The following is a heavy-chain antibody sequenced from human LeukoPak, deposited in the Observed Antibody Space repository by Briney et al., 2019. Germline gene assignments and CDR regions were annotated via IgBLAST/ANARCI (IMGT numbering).Heavy chain of an antibody. CDR2: IKSKTDGGTT. D-gene: IGHD2-2*01. V-gene: IGHV3-15*01. CDR3: TTDQPKYCSSTSCYGG. Sequence: PGGSLRLSCAASGFTFSSYAMSWVRQAPGKGLEWVGRIKSKTDGGTTDYAAPVKGRFTISRDDSKNTLYLQMNSLKTEDTAVYYCTTDQPKYCSSTSCYGGWGQGTLVTVSS. CDR1: GFTFSSYA. J-gene: IGHJ4*02.